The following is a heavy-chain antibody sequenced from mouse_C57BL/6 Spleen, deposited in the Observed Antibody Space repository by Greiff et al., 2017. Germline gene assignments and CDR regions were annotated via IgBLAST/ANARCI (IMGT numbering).Heavy chain of an antibody. Sequence: EVKVVESGGGLVQPGGSLSLSCAASGFTFTDYYMSWVRQPPGKALEWLGFIRNKANGYTTEYSASVKGRFTISRDNSQSILYLQMNALRAEDSATYYCARGGWLLPYYYAMDYWGQGTSVTVSS. D-gene: IGHD2-3*01. CDR3: ARGGWLLPYYYAMDY. V-gene: IGHV7-3*01. CDR1: GFTFTDYY. J-gene: IGHJ4*01. CDR2: IRNKANGYTT.